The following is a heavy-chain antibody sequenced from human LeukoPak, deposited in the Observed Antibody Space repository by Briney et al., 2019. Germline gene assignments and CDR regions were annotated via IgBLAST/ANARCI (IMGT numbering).Heavy chain of an antibody. J-gene: IGHJ5*02. CDR3: AREVGDYDILTGYYGGSFDP. Sequence: SETLSLTCTVSGGSISSYYWGWIRQPPGKGLEWIGNIFYSGSTYYSPSLKSRVTISLDTSRNQFSLKLNSVTAADTAVYYCAREVGDYDILTGYYGGSFDPWGQGTLVTVSS. CDR1: GGSISSYY. CDR2: IFYSGST. D-gene: IGHD3-9*01. V-gene: IGHV4-59*12.